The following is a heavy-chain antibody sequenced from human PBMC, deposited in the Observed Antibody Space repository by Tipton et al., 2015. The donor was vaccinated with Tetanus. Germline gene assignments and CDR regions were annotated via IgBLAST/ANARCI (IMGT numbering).Heavy chain of an antibody. CDR3: ARGVFGAYFDS. J-gene: IGHJ4*02. D-gene: IGHD3-16*01. CDR2: IENNGRT. CDR1: GGSVSYGGHY. V-gene: IGHV4-61*08. Sequence: TLSLTCSVSGGSVSYGGHYWIWIRQSPGMGLEWIAYIENNGRTEYVPSLRSRVIISTDRSRNRFSLNLRSVTAADTAVYYCARGVFGAYFDSWGQGTLVTVSS.